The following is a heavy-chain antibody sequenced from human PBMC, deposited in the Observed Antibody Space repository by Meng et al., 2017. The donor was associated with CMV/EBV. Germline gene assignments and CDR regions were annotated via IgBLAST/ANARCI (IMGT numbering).Heavy chain of an antibody. J-gene: IGHJ4*02. CDR3: ARGDDDNNGPNY. D-gene: IGHD3-22*01. Sequence: SCAASGFTVTSNYMSWGRQAPGKGLEWVSVIYIGGTTYYADSVKGRFTISRDNSKNTLFLQMNSLRGEDTAVYYCARGDDDNNGPNYWGQGTLVTVS. CDR1: GFTVTSNY. CDR2: IYIGGTT. V-gene: IGHV3-53*01.